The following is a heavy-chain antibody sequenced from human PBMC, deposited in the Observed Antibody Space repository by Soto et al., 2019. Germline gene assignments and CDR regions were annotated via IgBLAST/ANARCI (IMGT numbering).Heavy chain of an antibody. CDR3: ARGAAYGSSWVDH. Sequence: EVQLVESGGGLVKPGESLRLSCAASGFTLSSHSMNWVRQAPGKGLEWVSFISRDSCDIYYADSVQGRFTISRDNAKNSLYLQMNSLRAEDTAIYYCARGAAYGSSWVDHWVQGTLVTVSS. D-gene: IGHD6-19*01. CDR2: ISRDSCDI. J-gene: IGHJ4*02. CDR1: GFTLSSHS. V-gene: IGHV3-21*02.